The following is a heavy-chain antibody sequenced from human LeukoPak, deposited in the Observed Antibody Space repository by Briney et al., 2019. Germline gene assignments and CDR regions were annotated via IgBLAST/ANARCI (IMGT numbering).Heavy chain of an antibody. J-gene: IGHJ3*02. CDR3: ARDEHWAFDI. D-gene: IGHD1/OR15-1a*01. CDR2: ISYDGSNK. CDR1: GFTFSSYA. Sequence: PGRSLRLSCAASGFTFSSYAMHWVRQAPGKGLEWVAVISYDGSNKYYADSVKGRFTISRDNSKNTLCLQMNSLRAEDTAVYYCARDEHWAFDIWGQGTMVTVSS. V-gene: IGHV3-30-3*01.